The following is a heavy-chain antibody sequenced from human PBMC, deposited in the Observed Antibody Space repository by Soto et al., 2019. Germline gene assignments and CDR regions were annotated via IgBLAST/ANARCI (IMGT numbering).Heavy chain of an antibody. Sequence: AVAGGNIGSGGYPRSWNRKPPGKGLEWIGYIYHSGSTYYNPSLKSRVTISVDRSKNPFSPKLSSVTAADTPVYYCARVGHWFGPSGQGTLVPRSS. D-gene: IGHD1-26*01. CDR1: GGNIGSGGYP. CDR3: ARVGHWFGP. V-gene: IGHV4-30-2*01. J-gene: IGHJ5*02. CDR2: IYHSGST.